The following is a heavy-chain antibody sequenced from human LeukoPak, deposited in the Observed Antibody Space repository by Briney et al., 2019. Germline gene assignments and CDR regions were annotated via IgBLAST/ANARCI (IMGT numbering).Heavy chain of an antibody. CDR1: GGSISSSSYY. D-gene: IGHD6-19*01. CDR2: IYYSGST. J-gene: IGHJ4*02. Sequence: PSETLSLTCTVSGGSISSSSYYWGWIRQPPGKGLEWIGSIYYSGSTYYNPSLKSRVTISVDTSKNQFSLKLSSVTAADTAVYHCARDGRFAQWLVLSLNFDYWGQGTLVTVSS. CDR3: ARDGRFAQWLVLSLNFDY. V-gene: IGHV4-39*07.